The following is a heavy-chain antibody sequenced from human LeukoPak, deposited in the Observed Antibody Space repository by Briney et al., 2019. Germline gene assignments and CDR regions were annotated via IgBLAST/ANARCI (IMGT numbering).Heavy chain of an antibody. D-gene: IGHD2-2*02. J-gene: IGHJ6*02. CDR2: INHSGST. CDR1: GGSFSGYY. Sequence: SETLSLTCAVYGGSFSGYYWSWIRQPPGRGLEWIGEINHSGSTNYNPSLKSRVTISVDTSKNQFSLKLSSVTAADTAVYYCAREGYCSSTSCYSGYYYYYYGMDVWGQGTTVTVSS. CDR3: AREGYCSSTSCYSGYYYYYYGMDV. V-gene: IGHV4-34*01.